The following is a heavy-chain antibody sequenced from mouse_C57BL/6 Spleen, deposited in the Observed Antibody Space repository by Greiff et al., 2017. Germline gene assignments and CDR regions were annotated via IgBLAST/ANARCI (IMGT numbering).Heavy chain of an antibody. CDR1: GFTFSSYA. D-gene: IGHD4-1*01. Sequence: EVQGVESGGGLVKPGGSLKLSCAASGFTFSSYAMSWVRQTPGKRLEWVATISAGGSYTYYPDNVKGRVTISIDTAKNTLYLQMSHLKSEDTAMYYCARDGPGSWYFDGWGTGTTVTVSS. V-gene: IGHV5-4*01. J-gene: IGHJ1*03. CDR3: ARDGPGSWYFDG. CDR2: ISAGGSYT.